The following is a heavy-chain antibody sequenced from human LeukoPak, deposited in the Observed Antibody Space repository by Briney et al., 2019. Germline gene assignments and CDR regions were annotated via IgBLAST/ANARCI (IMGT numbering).Heavy chain of an antibody. D-gene: IGHD3-22*01. Sequence: SQTLSLTCTVSGGSISSGDYYWSWIRQPPGQGLEWIGYIYYSGSTYYNPPLKSRVTISVDTSKNQFSLKLSSVTAADTAVYYCASPYDSSGYYSEARAFDIWGQGTMVTVSS. CDR1: GGSISSGDYY. V-gene: IGHV4-30-4*01. J-gene: IGHJ3*02. CDR3: ASPYDSSGYYSEARAFDI. CDR2: IYYSGST.